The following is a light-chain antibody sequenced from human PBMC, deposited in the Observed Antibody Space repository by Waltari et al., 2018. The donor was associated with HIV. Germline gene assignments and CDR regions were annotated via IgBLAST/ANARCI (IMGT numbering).Light chain of an antibody. J-gene: IGKJ1*01. CDR2: KAS. CDR1: QSISHW. CDR3: QQYNSYWT. V-gene: IGKV1-5*03. Sequence: DIQMTQSPSTLSASVGDRVTITCRASQSISHWLAWYQQKPGKAPKLLIYKASSLRSGAPSRFSGSGYGTEFTLTISSLQPDDFATYYCQQYNSYWTYGQGTKVEIK.